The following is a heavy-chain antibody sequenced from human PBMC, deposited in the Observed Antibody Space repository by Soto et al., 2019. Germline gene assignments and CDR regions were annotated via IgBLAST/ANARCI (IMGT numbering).Heavy chain of an antibody. CDR1: GFTFTSSA. Sequence: SVKVSCKASGFTFTSSAVQWVRQARGQRLEWIGWIVVGSGNTNYAQKFQERVTITRDMSTSTAYMELSSLRSEDTAMYYCARHLYYYDSSGYYYQGDGMDVWGQGTTVTVSS. J-gene: IGHJ6*02. CDR2: IVVGSGNT. V-gene: IGHV1-58*01. D-gene: IGHD3-22*01. CDR3: ARHLYYYDSSGYYYQGDGMDV.